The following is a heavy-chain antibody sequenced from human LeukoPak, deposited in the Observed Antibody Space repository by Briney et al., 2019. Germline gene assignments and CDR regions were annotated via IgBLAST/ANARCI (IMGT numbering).Heavy chain of an antibody. CDR3: ARDGYLGYFDYYYYMDV. CDR1: GFTFSSYA. V-gene: IGHV3-30*09. J-gene: IGHJ6*03. CDR2: ISYDGSNK. Sequence: GGSLRLSCAASGFTFSSYAMHWVRQAPGKGLEWVAVISYDGSNKYYADSVKGRFAISRDNSKNTLYLQMNSLRAEDTAVYYCARDGYLGYFDYYYYMDVWGKGTTVTVSS. D-gene: IGHD3-9*01.